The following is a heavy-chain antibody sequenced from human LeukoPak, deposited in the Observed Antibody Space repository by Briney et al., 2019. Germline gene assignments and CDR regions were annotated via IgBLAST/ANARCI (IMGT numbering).Heavy chain of an antibody. J-gene: IGHJ4*02. CDR3: ARRYGSGSSGTFDY. CDR2: IYYSGST. D-gene: IGHD3-10*01. CDR1: GGSFSGYY. V-gene: IGHV4-59*01. Sequence: SETLSLTCAVYGGSFSGYYWSWIREPPGKGLEWIACIYYSGSTNYNPSLKSRVTISVDTSKNQFSLKLSSVTAADTAVYYCARRYGSGSSGTFDYWGQGTLVTVSS.